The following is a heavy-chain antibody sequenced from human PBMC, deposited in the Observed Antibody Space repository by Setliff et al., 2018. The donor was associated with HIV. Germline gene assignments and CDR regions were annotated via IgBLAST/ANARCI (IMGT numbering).Heavy chain of an antibody. J-gene: IGHJ5*02. V-gene: IGHV4-28*06. Sequence: ETLSLTCAVSGYSISSSHWWGWIRQPPGKGLEWIGYIYYSGSTNYNPSLKSRVTMSVDTSKNRFSLKLSSVTAFDTAVYYCASRIYYYDSSRVLREEGFDPWGQGTLVTV. CDR2: IYYSGST. CDR3: ASRIYYYDSSRVLREEGFDP. CDR1: GYSISSSHW. D-gene: IGHD3-22*01.